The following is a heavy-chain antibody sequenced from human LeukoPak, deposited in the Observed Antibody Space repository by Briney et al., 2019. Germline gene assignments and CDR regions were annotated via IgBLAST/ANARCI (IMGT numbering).Heavy chain of an antibody. Sequence: TGGSLRLSCAASGFTVSSNYMSWVRQAPGKGLEWVSVIYSGGSTYYADSVKGRFTISRDNSKNTLYLQMNSLRAEDTAVYYCARDLEDSSPFGAFDMWGQGTMVTVSS. CDR3: ARDLEDSSPFGAFDM. CDR1: GFTVSSNY. V-gene: IGHV3-66*01. CDR2: IYSGGST. D-gene: IGHD3-22*01. J-gene: IGHJ3*02.